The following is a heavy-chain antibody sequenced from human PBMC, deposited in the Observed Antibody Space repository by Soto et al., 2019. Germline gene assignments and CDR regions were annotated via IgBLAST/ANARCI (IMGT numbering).Heavy chain of an antibody. CDR2: INPSGGST. CDR3: ARVSRWSCFDY. J-gene: IGHJ4*02. V-gene: IGHV1-46*01. CDR1: AYTFTSYY. D-gene: IGHD6-13*01. Sequence: QVQLVQSGAEVKKPGASVKVSCKASAYTFTSYYMHWVRQATGQGLEWMGIINPSGGSTSYAQKFQGRVTMTRDTSTSTVYMELSSLRSEDTAVYYCARVSRWSCFDYWGQGTLVTVSS.